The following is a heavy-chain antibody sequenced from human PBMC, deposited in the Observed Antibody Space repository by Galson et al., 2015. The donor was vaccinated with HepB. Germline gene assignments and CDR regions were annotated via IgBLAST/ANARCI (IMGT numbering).Heavy chain of an antibody. CDR2: ISAYNGNT. D-gene: IGHD2-2*01. Sequence: SVKVSCKASGYTFTSYGISWVRQAPGQGLEWMGWISAYNGNTNYAQKLQGRVTMTTDTSTSTAYMELRSLRSDDTAVYYCAREGICSSTSCLSDYWGQGTLVTVSS. J-gene: IGHJ4*02. CDR3: AREGICSSTSCLSDY. V-gene: IGHV1-18*01. CDR1: GYTFTSYG.